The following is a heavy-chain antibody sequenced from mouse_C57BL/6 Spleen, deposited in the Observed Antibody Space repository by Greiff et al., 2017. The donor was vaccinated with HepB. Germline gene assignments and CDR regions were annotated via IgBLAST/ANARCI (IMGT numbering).Heavy chain of an antibody. V-gene: IGHV1-69*01. D-gene: IGHD1-2*01. CDR2: IDPSDSYT. CDR1: GYTFTSYW. CDR3: ARSFQGFAY. Sequence: QVQLQQSGAELVMPGASVKLSCKASGYTFTSYWMHWVKQRPGQGLEWIGEIDPSDSYTNYNQKFKGKSTLTVDKSSSTAYMQLSSLPSEDSAVYYCARSFQGFAYWGQGTLVTVSA. J-gene: IGHJ3*01.